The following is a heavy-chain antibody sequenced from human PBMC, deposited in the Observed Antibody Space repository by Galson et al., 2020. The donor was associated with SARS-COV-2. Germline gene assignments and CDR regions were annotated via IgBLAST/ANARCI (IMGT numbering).Heavy chain of an antibody. CDR3: ARDRDAYKDSSSWSFHYYYGMDV. V-gene: IGHV1-46*01. J-gene: IGHJ6*02. CDR1: GYTFTSYY. CDR2: INPSGGSS. D-gene: IGHD6-13*01. Sequence: ASVHVSFKASGYTFTSYYMHWVRQAPGQGLEWMGIINPSGGSSSYAQKFQGRVTMTRHTSTSTVYMELSSLRSEDTAVYYCARDRDAYKDSSSWSFHYYYGMDVWGQGTTVTVSS.